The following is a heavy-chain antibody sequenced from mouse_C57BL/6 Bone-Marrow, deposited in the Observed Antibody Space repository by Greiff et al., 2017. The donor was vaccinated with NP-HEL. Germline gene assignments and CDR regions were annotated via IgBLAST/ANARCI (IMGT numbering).Heavy chain of an antibody. Sequence: QVQLQQSGAELVRPGASVTLSCKASGYTFTDYEMHWVKQTPVHGLEWIGAIGPETGGTAYNQKFKGKAILTADKSSSTAYMELRSLTSEDSAVYYCTRGDYYYAMDYWGQGTSVTVSS. V-gene: IGHV1-15*01. CDR3: TRGDYYYAMDY. CDR1: GYTFTDYE. CDR2: IGPETGGT. J-gene: IGHJ4*01.